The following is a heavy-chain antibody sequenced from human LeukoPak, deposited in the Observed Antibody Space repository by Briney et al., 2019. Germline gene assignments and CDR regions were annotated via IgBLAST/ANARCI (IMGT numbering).Heavy chain of an antibody. CDR1: GYTFTTYG. V-gene: IGHV1-18*01. Sequence: ASVKVSCKSSGYTFTTYGISWLRQAPGQGLEWMGWISPDKGNIDYAQKFQGRVTMTTDTSTSTAYMELRNLRSDDTAVYFCARDWGSKRIIADYWGQGTLVTVSS. CDR2: ISPDKGNI. D-gene: IGHD2/OR15-2a*01. J-gene: IGHJ4*02. CDR3: ARDWGSKRIIADY.